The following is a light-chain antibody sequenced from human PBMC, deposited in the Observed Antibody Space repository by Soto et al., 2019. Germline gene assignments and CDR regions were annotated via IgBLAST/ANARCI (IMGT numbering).Light chain of an antibody. J-gene: IGKJ4*01. CDR3: QQYYHWPVT. V-gene: IGKV3-15*01. CDR2: GAS. CDR1: QSVSSY. Sequence: EIVLTPSPATLSLSPGERATLSCRASQSVSSYLAWYQHKPGQAPRLLISGASTGATGIPPRFRGSGSGTEFTLTVDTLQSEDIAIYYCQQYYHWPVTFGGGTKVDIK.